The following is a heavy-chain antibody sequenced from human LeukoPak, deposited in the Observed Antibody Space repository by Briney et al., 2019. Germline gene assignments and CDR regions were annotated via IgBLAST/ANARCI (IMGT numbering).Heavy chain of an antibody. Sequence: PSETLSLTSTVSGGSISGYYWSWIRQPPGKGLEWMGYIYYSGSTNYNPSLKSRVTISVDTSKNHFSLKLSSVTAADTAVYYCAGASYDSSGVHWGQGTLVTVSS. CDR2: IYYSGST. D-gene: IGHD3-22*01. CDR3: AGASYDSSGVH. J-gene: IGHJ4*02. CDR1: GGSISGYY. V-gene: IGHV4-59*01.